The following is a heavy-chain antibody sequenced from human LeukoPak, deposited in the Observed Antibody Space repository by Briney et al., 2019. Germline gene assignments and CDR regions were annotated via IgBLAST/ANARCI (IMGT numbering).Heavy chain of an antibody. J-gene: IGHJ4*02. CDR3: TRESGAFSPFGF. D-gene: IGHD1-26*01. V-gene: IGHV4-59*12. CDR2: IYYSGTT. CDR1: GGSISRNY. Sequence: PSETLSLTCAVSGGSISRNYWNWIRQSPGRGLEWIGYIYYSGTTNYNPSLKSRVSMSIDKSKNHLSLEVTSVTAADTAIYYCTRESGAFSPFGFWGQGTLLTVSS.